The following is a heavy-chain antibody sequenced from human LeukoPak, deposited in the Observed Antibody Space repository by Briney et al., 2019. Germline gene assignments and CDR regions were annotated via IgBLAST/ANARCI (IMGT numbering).Heavy chain of an antibody. D-gene: IGHD3/OR15-3a*01. CDR2: VYYTGST. CDR1: GGSISSALYH. V-gene: IGHV4-39*01. J-gene: IGHJ5*02. CDR3: ARQEIGLRSFDP. Sequence: PSETLSLTCTVSGGSISSALYHWGWIRQPPGKNLEWLGSVYYTGSTHNNPSLKSRITISVNTSKNQFSLNLSSVNAADTALYYCARQEIGLRSFDPWGQGTLVTVSS.